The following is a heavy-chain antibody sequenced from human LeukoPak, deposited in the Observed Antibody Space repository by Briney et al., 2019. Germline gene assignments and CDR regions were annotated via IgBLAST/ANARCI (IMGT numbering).Heavy chain of an antibody. Sequence: SETLSLTCIVSGDSVSGYYWSWIRQSPGKGLEWNGYIYYSGSTNYNPSLKSRVTISVDTSKNQFSLKLSSVTAADTAVYYCARVMRGSGMVRGVTRYYFDYWGQGTLVTVSS. CDR3: ARVMRGSGMVRGVTRYYFDY. V-gene: IGHV4-59*02. D-gene: IGHD3-10*01. CDR1: GDSVSGYY. CDR2: IYYSGST. J-gene: IGHJ4*02.